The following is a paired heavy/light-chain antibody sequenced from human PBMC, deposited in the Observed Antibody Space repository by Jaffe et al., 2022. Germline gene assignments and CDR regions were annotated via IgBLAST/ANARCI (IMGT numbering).Heavy chain of an antibody. V-gene: IGHV4-39*01. D-gene: IGHD2-2*01. Sequence: QLQLQESGPGLVKPSETLSLTCTVSGGSISSSSYYWGWIRQPPGKGLEWIGSIYYSGSTYYNPSLKSRVTISVDTSKNQFSLKLSSVTAADTAVYYCASFRAPSYIVVVPAAYYYFDYWGQGTLVTVSS. CDR1: GGSISSSSYY. J-gene: IGHJ4*02. CDR3: ASFRAPSYIVVVPAAYYYFDY. CDR2: IYYSGST.
Light chain of an antibody. CDR3: CSYAGSYTLDV. J-gene: IGLJ1*01. Sequence: QSALTQPRSVSGSPGQSVTISCTGTSSDVGGYNYVSWYQQHPGKAPKLMIYDVSKRPSGVPDRFSGSKSGNTASLTISGLQAEDEADYYCCSYAGSYTLDVFGTGTKVTVL. V-gene: IGLV2-11*01. CDR1: SSDVGGYNY. CDR2: DVS.